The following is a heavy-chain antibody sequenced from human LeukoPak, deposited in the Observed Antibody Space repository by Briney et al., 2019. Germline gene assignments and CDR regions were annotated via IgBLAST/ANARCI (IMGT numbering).Heavy chain of an antibody. Sequence: SETLSLTCTVSGYSISSGYYWGWIRQPPGKGQEWIGSIYHSGSTYYNPSLKSRVTISVDTSKNQFSLKLSSVTAADTAVSYCSSGLWFGEMYMVVWGKGTTVTVSS. CDR2: IYHSGST. D-gene: IGHD3-10*01. CDR3: SSGLWFGEMYMVV. CDR1: GYSISSGYY. J-gene: IGHJ6*03. V-gene: IGHV4-38-2*02.